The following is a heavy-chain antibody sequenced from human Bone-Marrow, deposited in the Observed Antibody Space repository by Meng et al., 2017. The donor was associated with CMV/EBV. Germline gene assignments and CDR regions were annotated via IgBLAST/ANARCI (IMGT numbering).Heavy chain of an antibody. CDR3: AKDPATMVRGVIMTYYYYYGMDV. D-gene: IGHD3-10*01. CDR1: GFTFSSYW. CDR2: ISSDGSST. V-gene: IGHV3-74*01. Sequence: GGSLRLSCAASGFTFSSYWMHWVRLAPGKGLVWVSRISSDGSSTSYADSVKGRFTISRDNAKNTLYLQMNSLRAEDTAVYYCAKDPATMVRGVIMTYYYYYGMDVWGQGTTVTVSS. J-gene: IGHJ6*02.